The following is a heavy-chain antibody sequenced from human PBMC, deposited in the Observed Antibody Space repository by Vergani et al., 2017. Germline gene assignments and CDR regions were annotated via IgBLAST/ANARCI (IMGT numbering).Heavy chain of an antibody. D-gene: IGHD2-8*01. V-gene: IGHV3-21*06. J-gene: IGHJ6*02. CDR1: GFIFSDFS. CDR3: ARDCTSGGCPDNYGMDV. Sequence: VQLVESGGGLVKPGGSLRLSCAASGFIFSDFSMSWVRQAPGKGLEWVAFIGSSGPYINYADSVKGRFIISRDNTNNSLFLQLRSLRAEDAAVYYCARDCTSGGCPDNYGMDVWGQGATVTVSS. CDR2: IGSSGPYI.